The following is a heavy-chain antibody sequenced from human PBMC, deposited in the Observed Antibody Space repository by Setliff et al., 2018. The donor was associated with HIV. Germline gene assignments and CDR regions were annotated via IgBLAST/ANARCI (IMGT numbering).Heavy chain of an antibody. CDR3: ARGNYYNMWADPFDY. J-gene: IGHJ4*02. V-gene: IGHV4-39*07. CDR1: YSSLTSNNFY. CDR2: IYYTGTT. Sequence: SCSVSYSSLTSNNFYWGWIRQPPGRGLEWIGNIYYTGTTYYNSSLKSRVRISVDTSTNQFSLNVTSVTAADTAVYYCARGNYYNMWADPFDYWGQGTLVTVSS. D-gene: IGHD3-10*01.